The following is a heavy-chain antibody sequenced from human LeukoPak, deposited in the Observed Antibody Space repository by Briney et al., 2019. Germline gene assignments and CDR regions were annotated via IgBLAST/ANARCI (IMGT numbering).Heavy chain of an antibody. CDR2: INHSGST. CDR3: ARGEVVVVPAAIRFDP. CDR1: GGSFSGYY. D-gene: IGHD2-2*01. V-gene: IGHV4-34*01. J-gene: IGHJ5*02. Sequence: SETLSLTCAVYGGSFSGYYWSWIRQPPGKGLEWIGEINHSGSTNYNPSLKSRVTISVDTSKNQFSLKLSSVTAADTAVYYCARGEVVVVPAAIRFDPWGQGTLVTVSS.